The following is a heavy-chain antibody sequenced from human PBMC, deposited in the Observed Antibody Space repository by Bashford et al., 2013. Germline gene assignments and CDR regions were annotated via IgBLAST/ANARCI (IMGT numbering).Heavy chain of an antibody. J-gene: IGHJ3*02. CDR2: ILHDGNMK. CDR3: ARGADCSGPWCNGAHASDI. D-gene: IGHD2-15*01. V-gene: IGHV3-30*03. Sequence: GSLRLSCATSGFIFSDFYMSWIRQAPGKGLEWVAGILHDGNMKYQPDSMKGRFTISRDNSKNTLFLQMDSLRAEDTAIYYCARGADCSGPWCNGAHASDIWGQGTMVTVSS. CDR1: GFIFSDFY.